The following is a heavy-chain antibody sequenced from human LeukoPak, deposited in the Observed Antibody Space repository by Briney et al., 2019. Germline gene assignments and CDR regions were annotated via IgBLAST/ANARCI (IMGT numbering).Heavy chain of an antibody. V-gene: IGHV4-31*03. CDR3: ATAPRLVHDTSFYIDS. CDR2: IYYSGTT. CDR1: GDSIYSGGFY. Sequence: PSQTLSLTCTVSGDSIYSGGFYWSWVRQHPGKGLEWVGHIYYSGTTYYNPSLESRLIISVDPSKPALSLKASSITAADTAVYFCATAPRLVHDTSFYIDSWGQGTLVTLPS. D-gene: IGHD1-1*01. J-gene: IGHJ4*02.